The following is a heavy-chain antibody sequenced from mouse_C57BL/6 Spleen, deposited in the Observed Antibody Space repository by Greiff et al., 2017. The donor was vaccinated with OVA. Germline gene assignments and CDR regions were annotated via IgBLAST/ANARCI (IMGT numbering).Heavy chain of an antibody. CDR2: ISDGGNYT. D-gene: IGHD2-5*01. CDR1: GFTFSSSA. J-gene: IGHJ1*03. Sequence: DVPLVESGGGLAKPGASLKLSCADSGFTFSSSAMSWVRQTPEKRLEWVATISDGGNYTYYPDTVKGRFTISRDNAKNNLYLQMSHLKSEDTAMYYCARYSNYWYFDVWGTGTTVTVSS. CDR3: ARYSNYWYFDV. V-gene: IGHV5-4*01.